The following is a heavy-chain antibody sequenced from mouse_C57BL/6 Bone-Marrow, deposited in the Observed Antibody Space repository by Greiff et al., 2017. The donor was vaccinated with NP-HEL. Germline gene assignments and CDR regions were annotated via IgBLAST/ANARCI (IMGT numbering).Heavy chain of an antibody. CDR1: GFTFSSYG. CDR3: ARHTNWDGYFDV. V-gene: IGHV5-6*02. J-gene: IGHJ1*03. Sequence: DVMLVESGGDLVKPGGSLKLSCAASGFTFSSYGMSWVRQTPNKRLEWVATISSGGSYTYYPSSVKGRFTISRDNAKNTLYLQMSSLKSEDTAMYYCARHTNWDGYFDVWGTGTTVTVSS. CDR2: ISSGGSYT. D-gene: IGHD4-1*01.